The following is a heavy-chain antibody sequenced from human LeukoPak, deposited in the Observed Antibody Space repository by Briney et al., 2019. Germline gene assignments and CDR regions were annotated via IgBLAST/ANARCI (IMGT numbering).Heavy chain of an antibody. J-gene: IGHJ5*02. D-gene: IGHD3-9*01. Sequence: SETLSLTCTVSGGSISSSSYYWGWIRQPPGKGLEWIGNIYYSGSTYYNPSLKSRVTISVDTSKNQFSLKLSSVTAADTAVYYCARESDYDILTGYYKGNWFDPWGQGTLVTVSS. CDR2: IYYSGST. CDR3: ARESDYDILTGYYKGNWFDP. V-gene: IGHV4-39*07. CDR1: GGSISSSSYY.